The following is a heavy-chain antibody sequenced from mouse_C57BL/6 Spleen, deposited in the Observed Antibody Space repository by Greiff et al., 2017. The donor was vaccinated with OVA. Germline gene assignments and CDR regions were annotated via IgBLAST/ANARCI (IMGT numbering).Heavy chain of an antibody. CDR1: GFTFSDSY. V-gene: IGHV5-16*01. CDR2: INYDGSST. Sequence: EVQGVESEGGLVQPGSSMQLSCTASGFTFSDSYMAWVRQVPEKGLEWVANINYDGSSTYYMVSLKSRFIISRDNAKTILYMQMSSLKSEYTATYYCARSTPGVVAPYCYYDVWGTGATVTVSS. J-gene: IGHJ1*03. D-gene: IGHD1-1*01. CDR3: ARSTPGVVAPYCYYDV.